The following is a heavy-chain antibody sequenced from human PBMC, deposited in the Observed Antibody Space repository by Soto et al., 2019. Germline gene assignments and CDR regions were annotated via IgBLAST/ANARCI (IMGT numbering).Heavy chain of an antibody. CDR1: GYTFTSYA. CDR2: INAGNGNT. CDR3: VRDVGAYCTSTTCYTGGWFDP. D-gene: IGHD2-2*02. J-gene: IGHJ5*02. Sequence: QVQLVQSGAEVKKPGASVKVSCKASGYTFTSYAMHWVRQAPGQRLEWMGWINAGNGNTKYSQKFQGRVTITGDTSANTAYMELSSLRSEDTAVYYCVRDVGAYCTSTTCYTGGWFDPWGQGTPVTVSS. V-gene: IGHV1-3*01.